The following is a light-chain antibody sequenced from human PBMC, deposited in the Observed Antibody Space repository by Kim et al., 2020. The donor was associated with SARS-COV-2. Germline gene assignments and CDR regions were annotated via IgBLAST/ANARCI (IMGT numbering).Light chain of an antibody. J-gene: IGKJ2*01. CDR3: QWTYNAPYT. CDR1: QGISRF. CDR2: STS. V-gene: IGKV1-27*01. Sequence: DIQLTQSPSSLSTSVGDRVTITCRVSQGISRFLNWFRQKPGRTPNLLIYSTSNLQSGVPSRFSGSGSVTDFTLTISSLQPEDVATYYGQWTYNAPYTFGQGTKLEI.